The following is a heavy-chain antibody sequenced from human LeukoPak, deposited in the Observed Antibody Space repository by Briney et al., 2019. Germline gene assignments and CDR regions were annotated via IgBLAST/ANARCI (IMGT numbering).Heavy chain of an antibody. V-gene: IGHV1-2*02. D-gene: IGHD3/OR15-3a*01. CDR3: ARADRRTSNWLDP. CDR2: INPNSGGT. CDR1: GYTFTGYY. J-gene: IGHJ5*02. Sequence: GASVKVSCKASGYTFTGYYMHWVRQAPGQGLEWMGWINPNSGGTNYAKKFQGRVTMTRDTSISTAYMELSRLRSDDTAVYYCARADRRTSNWLDPWGQGTLVSVSS.